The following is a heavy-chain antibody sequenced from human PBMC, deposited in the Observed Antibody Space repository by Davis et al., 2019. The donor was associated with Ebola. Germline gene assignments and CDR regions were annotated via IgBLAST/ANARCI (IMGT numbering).Heavy chain of an antibody. V-gene: IGHV4-34*01. CDR1: GGSFSGYY. J-gene: IGHJ4*02. CDR2: INHSGST. CDR3: ARSLLYGPFDY. D-gene: IGHD2-2*02. Sequence: MPSETLSLTCAVYGGSFSGYYWSWIRQPPGKGLEWIGEINHSGSTNYNPSLKSRVTISVDTSKNQFSLKLSSVTAADTAVYYCARSLLYGPFDYWGQGTLVTVSS.